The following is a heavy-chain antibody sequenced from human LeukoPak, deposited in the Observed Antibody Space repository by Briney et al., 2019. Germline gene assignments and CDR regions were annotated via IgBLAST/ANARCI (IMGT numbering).Heavy chain of an antibody. CDR3: ARTYYGSGTYYTF. Sequence: ASVKVSCKASGYSFISYGVSWVRQGPGQGLEWMGWISPHSGNTNSAQKFQGRVTMTTDTSTSTAYMELRSLRSDDTAVYYCARTYYGSGTYYTFWGKGTPVTVSS. CDR2: ISPHSGNT. J-gene: IGHJ4*02. D-gene: IGHD3-10*01. V-gene: IGHV1-18*04. CDR1: GYSFISYG.